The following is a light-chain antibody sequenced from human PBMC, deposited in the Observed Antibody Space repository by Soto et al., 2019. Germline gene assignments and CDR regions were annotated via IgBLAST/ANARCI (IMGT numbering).Light chain of an antibody. CDR1: QSVSSSY. V-gene: IGKV3-20*01. Sequence: EIVLTQSPGTLSLSPGERATLSCRASQSVSSSYLAWYQQKPGQAPRLLIYGASSRATGIPDRFSGSGSGTDVTLTISRLEPEDFAVYYCQQYGSSPVTFGHGNKVDI. J-gene: IGKJ1*01. CDR3: QQYGSSPVT. CDR2: GAS.